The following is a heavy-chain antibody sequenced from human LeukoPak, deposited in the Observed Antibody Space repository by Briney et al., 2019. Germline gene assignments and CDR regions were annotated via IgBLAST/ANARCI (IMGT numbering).Heavy chain of an antibody. CDR2: ISWNSGSI. V-gene: IGHV3-9*01. Sequence: GGSLRLSCAASGFTFDDYAMHWVRQAPGKGLEWVSGISWNSGSIGYADSVKGRFTISRDNAKNSLYLQMNSLRAEDTAVYYCARERPDGYTVDYWGQGTLVTVSS. CDR3: ARERPDGYTVDY. J-gene: IGHJ4*02. CDR1: GFTFDDYA. D-gene: IGHD1-14*01.